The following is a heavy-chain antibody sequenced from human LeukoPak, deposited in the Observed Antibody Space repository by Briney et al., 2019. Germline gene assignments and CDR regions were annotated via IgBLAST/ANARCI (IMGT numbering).Heavy chain of an antibody. J-gene: IGHJ4*02. V-gene: IGHV3-23*01. CDR2: ISGSGEST. CDR3: AKWGSGSYYKGSFDY. D-gene: IGHD3-10*01. Sequence: GGSLRLSCAASGFTFSSDAMHWVRQAPGKGLEWVSTISGSGESTYYADSVKGRFTISRDNSKNTLYLQMNSLRAEDTAVYYCAKWGSGSYYKGSFDYWGQGTLVTVSS. CDR1: GFTFSSDA.